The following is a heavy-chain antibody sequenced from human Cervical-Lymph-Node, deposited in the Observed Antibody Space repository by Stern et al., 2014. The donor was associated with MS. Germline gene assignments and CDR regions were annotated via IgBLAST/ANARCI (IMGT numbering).Heavy chain of an antibody. CDR2: IFPGGSDI. V-gene: IGHV5-51*01. Sequence: VQLVQSGPEVKRPGESLKISCQASGYTFTSYWIGWVRQLPGKGLEWIAIIFPGGSDIRDSPSFQGQVTISADKSSSIAYLQWNNLKASDTAIYYCARQRYFDYWGQGTLVTVSS. CDR1: GYTFTSYW. CDR3: ARQRYFDY. J-gene: IGHJ4*02.